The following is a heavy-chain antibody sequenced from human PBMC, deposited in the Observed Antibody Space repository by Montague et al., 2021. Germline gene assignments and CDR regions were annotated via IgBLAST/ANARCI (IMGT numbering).Heavy chain of an antibody. Sequence: SLRLSCAASGFTFSTSWIHWVRQAPGKGLVWVSRIYPDGSSTNYADSVTGRFTISRDNGKNTLYLQMNSLRAEDTAVYFCARAGYYGGLDIWGQGTMVTVSS. CDR1: GFTFSTSW. V-gene: IGHV3-74*01. CDR2: IYPDGSST. D-gene: IGHD2-21*01. CDR3: ARAGYYGGLDI. J-gene: IGHJ3*02.